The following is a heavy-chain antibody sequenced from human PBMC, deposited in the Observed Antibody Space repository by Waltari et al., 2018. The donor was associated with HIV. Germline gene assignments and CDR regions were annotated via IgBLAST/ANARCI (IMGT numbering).Heavy chain of an antibody. CDR3: ARVALPAAIHYGMDA. CDR2: INPNSAGT. Sequence: QVQLVQSGAEMKRPGASVKVFCKASGYNFNAYYIHWVRQAPGQGLEWMGRINPNSAGTNYAQKFQGRVTLTRDTSLNTVYMELSRLRPDDTAVYYCARVALPAAIHYGMDAWGQGTTVTVSS. V-gene: IGHV1-2*06. J-gene: IGHJ6*02. CDR1: GYNFNAYY. D-gene: IGHD2-2*01.